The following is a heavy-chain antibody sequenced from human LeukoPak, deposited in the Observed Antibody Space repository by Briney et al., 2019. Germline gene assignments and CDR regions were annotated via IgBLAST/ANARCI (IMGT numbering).Heavy chain of an antibody. J-gene: IGHJ6*03. Sequence: PSQTLSLTCTVSGGSISSGNYYWRWIRQPAGKGLEWIGRVYTSGSTNYNPSLKSRLTISVDTSKNQFSLKLSSVTAADTAVYFCARGGEVGPYYYYMDVWGKGTTVTVSS. CDR3: ARGGEVGPYYYYMDV. CDR1: GGSISSGNYY. V-gene: IGHV4-61*02. CDR2: VYTSGST. D-gene: IGHD3-10*01.